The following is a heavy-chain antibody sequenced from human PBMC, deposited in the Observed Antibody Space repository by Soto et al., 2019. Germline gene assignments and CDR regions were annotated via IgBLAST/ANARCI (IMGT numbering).Heavy chain of an antibody. CDR1: GFTFTTNA. D-gene: IGHD3-10*01. CDR3: ARSLRGIIIDFDY. J-gene: IGHJ4*02. V-gene: IGHV3-23*01. Sequence: GSLRLSCAASGFTFTTNAMSWVRQAPGKGLEWVSAISGSGGSTYYVDSVKGRFTISRDNSKSTLYLQMNSLRAEDTAVYYCARSLRGIIIDFDYWGQGTQVTVSS. CDR2: ISGSGGST.